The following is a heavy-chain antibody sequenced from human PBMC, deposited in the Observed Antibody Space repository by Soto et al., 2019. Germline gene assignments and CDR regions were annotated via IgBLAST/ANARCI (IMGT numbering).Heavy chain of an antibody. D-gene: IGHD3-16*02. V-gene: IGHV4-4*02. J-gene: IGHJ4*02. CDR3: ARYDYIWGSYRQGDDY. CDR1: GGAISSSNW. CDR2: IYHSGST. Sequence: PSETLSLTCAVSGGAISSSNWWSWVRQPPGKGPEWIGEIYHSGSTNYNPSLKSRVTISVDTPKNQFSLKLSSVTAADTAVYYCARYDYIWGSYRQGDDYWGQGTLVTVSS.